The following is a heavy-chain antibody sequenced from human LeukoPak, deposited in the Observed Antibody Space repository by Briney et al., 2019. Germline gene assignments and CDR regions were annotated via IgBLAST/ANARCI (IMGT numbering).Heavy chain of an antibody. CDR1: GFTFSSYA. CDR3: ARDFVY. CDR2: ISYDGSNK. V-gene: IGHV3-30*04. J-gene: IGHJ4*02. Sequence: GGSLRLSCAASGFTFSSYAMHWVRQAPGKGLEWVAVISYDGSNKYYADSVKGRFTISRDKSKNTLYLQMNSLRAEDTAVYYCARDFVYWGQGTLVTVSS.